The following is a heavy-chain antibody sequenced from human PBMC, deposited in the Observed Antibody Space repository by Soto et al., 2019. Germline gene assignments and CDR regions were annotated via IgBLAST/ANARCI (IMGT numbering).Heavy chain of an antibody. D-gene: IGHD2-2*01. CDR2: IYHSGST. V-gene: IGHV4-30-2*01. J-gene: IGHJ4*02. Sequence: TLSLTCAVSGGSISSGGYSWSWIRQPPGKGLEWIGYIYHSGSTYYNPSLKSRVTISVDRSKNQFSLKLSSVTAADTAVYYCARGGCSSTSCYDYWGQGTLVTVSS. CDR1: GGSISSGGYS. CDR3: ARGGCSSTSCYDY.